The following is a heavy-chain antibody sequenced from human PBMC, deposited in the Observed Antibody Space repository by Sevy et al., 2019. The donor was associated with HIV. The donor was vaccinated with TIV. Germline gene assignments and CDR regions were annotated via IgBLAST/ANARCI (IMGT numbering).Heavy chain of an antibody. CDR1: GFTFSNAW. D-gene: IGHD3-9*01. CDR3: TTAAQHYDILTGYYIRVSYGRDGMDV. V-gene: IGHV3-15*01. J-gene: IGHJ6*02. CDR2: IKSKTDGGTT. Sequence: GGSLRLSCAASGFTFSNAWMSWVRQAPGKGLEWVGRIKSKTDGGTTDYAAPVKGRFTISRDDSKNTLYLQMNSVKTEDTAVYYCTTAAQHYDILTGYYIRVSYGRDGMDVWGQGTTVTVSS.